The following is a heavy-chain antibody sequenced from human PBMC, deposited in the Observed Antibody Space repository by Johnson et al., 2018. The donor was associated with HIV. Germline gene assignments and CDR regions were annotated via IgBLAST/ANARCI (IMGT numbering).Heavy chain of an antibody. V-gene: IGHV3-33*06. CDR3: AKFRDAFDI. J-gene: IGHJ3*02. Sequence: QVQLVESGGGVVQPGRSLRLSCAASGFTFSSYGLPWVRQAPGKGLEWAAVIWYDGSNQYYADSVMGRCTISRDNSKNTLYLQMNSRRAEDTAVYYCAKFRDAFDIWGQGTMVTVSS. CDR2: IWYDGSNQ. CDR1: GFTFSSYG.